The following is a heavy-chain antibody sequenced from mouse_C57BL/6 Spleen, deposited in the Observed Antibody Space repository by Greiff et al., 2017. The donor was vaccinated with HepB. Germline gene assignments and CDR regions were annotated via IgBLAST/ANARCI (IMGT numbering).Heavy chain of an antibody. CDR1: GYTFTSYW. V-gene: IGHV1-50*01. J-gene: IGHJ3*01. Sequence: VQLQQPGAELVKPGASVKLSCKASGYTFTSYWMQWVKQRPGQGLEWIGEIDPSDSYTNYNQKFKGKATLTVDTSSSTAYMQLSSLTSEDSAVYYCAKSHYDEGAWFAYWGQGTLVTVSA. CDR3: AKSHYDEGAWFAY. D-gene: IGHD2-4*01. CDR2: IDPSDSYT.